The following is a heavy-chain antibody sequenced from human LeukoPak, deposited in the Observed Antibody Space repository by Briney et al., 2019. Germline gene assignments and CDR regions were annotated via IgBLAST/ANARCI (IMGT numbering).Heavy chain of an antibody. CDR1: GGSISSYY. V-gene: IGHV4-59*01. D-gene: IGHD3-22*01. CDR3: ARVMYYYDSSGYYYYYYYMDV. CDR2: IYYSGST. Sequence: SETLSLTCTVSGGSISSYYWSWIRQPPGKGLEWVGYIYYSGSTNYKPSLKSRVTISVDTSKNQFSLKLSSVTAADTAVYYCARVMYYYDSSGYYYYYYYMDVWGKGTTVTVSS. J-gene: IGHJ6*03.